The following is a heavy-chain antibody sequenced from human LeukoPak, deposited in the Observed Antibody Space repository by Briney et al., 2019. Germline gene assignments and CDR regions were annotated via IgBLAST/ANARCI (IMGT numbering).Heavy chain of an antibody. V-gene: IGHV3-48*01. CDR3: AKEDGESHDY. CDR2: ISSSSSTI. CDR1: GFTFSSYS. J-gene: IGHJ4*02. D-gene: IGHD3-10*01. Sequence: GGSLRLSCAASGFTFSSYSMNWVRQAPGKGLEWVSYISSSSSTIYYADSVKGRFTISRDNAKNSLYLQMNSLRAEDTAVYYCAKEDGESHDYWGQGTLVTVSS.